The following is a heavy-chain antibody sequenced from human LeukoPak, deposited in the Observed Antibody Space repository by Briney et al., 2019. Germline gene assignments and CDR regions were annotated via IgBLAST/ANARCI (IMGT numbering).Heavy chain of an antibody. Sequence: ASVKASCKASGYTFADYYMHWVRQAPGQRLEWMGWINLNSGGTNYAQKFQGRVTMTRDTSISTAYMELSRLRSDDPAVYYCARDRVTTHTPYFDYWGQGTLVTVSS. CDR2: INLNSGGT. J-gene: IGHJ4*02. CDR3: ARDRVTTHTPYFDY. V-gene: IGHV1-2*02. D-gene: IGHD4-17*01. CDR1: GYTFADYY.